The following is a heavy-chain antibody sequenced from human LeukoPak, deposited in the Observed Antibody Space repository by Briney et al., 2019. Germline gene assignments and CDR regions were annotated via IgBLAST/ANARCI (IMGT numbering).Heavy chain of an antibody. CDR1: GYTFTTYY. CDR3: AIEVEISTITPLN. J-gene: IGHJ4*02. V-gene: IGHV1-46*01. CDR2: INPSSGSS. D-gene: IGHD5-24*01. Sequence: ASVKVSCKASGYTFTTYYMHWVRQAPGQGLEWMGIINPSSGSSSYGHKFQGRVTLTRDTSTSTVYMKLSSLRSEDTAVYYCAIEVEISTITPLNWGQGTLVTVPS.